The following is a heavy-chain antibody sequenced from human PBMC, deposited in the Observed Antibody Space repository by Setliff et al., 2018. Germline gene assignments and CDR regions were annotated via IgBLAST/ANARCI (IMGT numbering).Heavy chain of an antibody. Sequence: SETLSLTCSVYGESFSNNYWGWIRQPPGKGMEWIGSVYYSGYTYYNPSLQSRVTISVDMSKNQFSMKLTSVTAADTAVYYCARVDFTMIQGVLGLWGQGTLVTVSS. CDR2: VYYSGYT. D-gene: IGHD3-10*01. J-gene: IGHJ1*01. CDR1: GESFSNNY. V-gene: IGHV4-39*07. CDR3: ARVDFTMIQGVLGL.